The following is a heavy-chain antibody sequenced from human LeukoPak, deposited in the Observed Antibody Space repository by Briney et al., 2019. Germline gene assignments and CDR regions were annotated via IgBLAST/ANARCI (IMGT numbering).Heavy chain of an antibody. D-gene: IGHD3-22*01. J-gene: IGHJ4*02. Sequence: SETLSLTCTVSGGSISSSAYYWDWIRQPPGKGLEWIGNIYYSGNTYYSPSLKSRVAMSVDTSKNQFSLKLSSVTAAHTAVYYCARRGYYDSSGYYYYWGQGILVTVSS. CDR3: ARRGYYDSSGYYYY. V-gene: IGHV4-39*01. CDR2: IYYSGNT. CDR1: GGSISSSAYY.